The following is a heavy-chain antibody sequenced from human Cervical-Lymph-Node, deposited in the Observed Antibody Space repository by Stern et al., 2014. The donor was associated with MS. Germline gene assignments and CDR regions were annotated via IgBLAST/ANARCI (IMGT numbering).Heavy chain of an antibody. J-gene: IGHJ4*02. CDR1: GFTFSSYG. D-gene: IGHD6-19*01. CDR3: ARGSAVAGTDY. Sequence: VQLLESGGGVVQPGRSLRLSCAASGFTFSSYGMHLVRQAPGKGLEWVTVIWHDGSNKYYAAYVKGRFTISRDNSKNTVHLQMNSLRAEDTAIYYCARGSAVAGTDYWGQGTLVTVSS. V-gene: IGHV3-33*01. CDR2: IWHDGSNK.